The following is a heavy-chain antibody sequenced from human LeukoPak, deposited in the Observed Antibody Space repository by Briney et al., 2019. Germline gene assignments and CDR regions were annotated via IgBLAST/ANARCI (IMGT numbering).Heavy chain of an antibody. J-gene: IGHJ4*02. D-gene: IGHD5-18*01. CDR1: GGSISSGSYY. Sequence: SETLSLXCTVSGGSISSGSYYWSWIRQPPGKGLEWIGYIYYSGSTNYNPSLKSRVTISVDTSKNQFSLKLSSVTAADTAVYYCARGGYSYGYSGPYYFDYWGQGTLVTVSS. CDR3: ARGGYSYGYSGPYYFDY. V-gene: IGHV4-61*01. CDR2: IYYSGST.